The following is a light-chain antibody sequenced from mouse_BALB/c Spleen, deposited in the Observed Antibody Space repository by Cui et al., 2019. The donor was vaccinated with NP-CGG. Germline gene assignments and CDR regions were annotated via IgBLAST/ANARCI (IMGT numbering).Light chain of an antibody. J-gene: IGLJ1*01. CDR3: ALWYSNHWV. CDR2: GTN. V-gene: IGLV1*01. Sequence: HAFVTRESALTTSPGETVTLTCRSSTGAVTTSNYANWVQEKPDHLFTGLIGGTNNRIPGVPARFSGSLIGDKAALTITGAQTEDEAIYFCALWYSNHWVFGGGTKLTVL. CDR1: TGAVTTSNY.